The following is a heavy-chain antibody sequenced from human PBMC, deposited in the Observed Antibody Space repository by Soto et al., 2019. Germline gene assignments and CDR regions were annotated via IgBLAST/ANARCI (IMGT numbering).Heavy chain of an antibody. Sequence: EVQLVQSGAEVKKPGESLRISCKGSGYSFTSYWISWVRQMPGKGLEWMGRIDPSDSYTNYSPSFQGHVTISADKSIRPAHLQWDSLKASDTALYYCARLRVGFGELLTYWGQGTLVTVSS. D-gene: IGHD3-10*01. CDR1: GYSFTSYW. J-gene: IGHJ4*02. CDR2: IDPSDSYT. CDR3: ARLRVGFGELLTY. V-gene: IGHV5-10-1*01.